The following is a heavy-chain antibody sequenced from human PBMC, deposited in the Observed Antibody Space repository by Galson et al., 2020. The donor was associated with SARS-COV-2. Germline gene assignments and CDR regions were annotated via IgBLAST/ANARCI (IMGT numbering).Heavy chain of an antibody. D-gene: IGHD2-2*01. Sequence: GESLKISCAASGFTFSDYYMSWLRQAPGKGLEWVSYISSSGSTIYYADSVKGRFTISRDNAKNSLYLQMNSLRAEDTAVYYCASPAFSIVVVPAATNDAFDIWGQGTMVTVSS. CDR1: GFTFSDYY. CDR3: ASPAFSIVVVPAATNDAFDI. J-gene: IGHJ3*02. V-gene: IGHV3-11*01. CDR2: ISSSGSTI.